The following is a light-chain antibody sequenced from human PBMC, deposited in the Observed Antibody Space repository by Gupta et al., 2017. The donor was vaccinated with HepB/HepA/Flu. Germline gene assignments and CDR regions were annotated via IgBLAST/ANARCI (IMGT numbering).Light chain of an antibody. CDR2: GNT. Sequence: QSVPRAPPPEAGGPGQRVTISCTGNRSNIGAGYVVQWYQQLPGRAPKLLIYGNTNRPSGVPDRFSGSKSGTSASLAIRGLQAEDESEYYCQSFDNSLTAAVFGGGTQLTVL. J-gene: IGLJ2*01. V-gene: IGLV1-40*01. CDR3: QSFDNSLTAAV. CDR1: RSNIGAGYV.